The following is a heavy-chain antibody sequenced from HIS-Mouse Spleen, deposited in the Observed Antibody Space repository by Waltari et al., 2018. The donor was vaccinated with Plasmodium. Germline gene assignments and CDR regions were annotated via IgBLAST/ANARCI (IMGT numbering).Heavy chain of an antibody. Sequence: EVQLVESGGGLVQPGGSLRLSCAACGLTFSSYWMSWVRQAPGKGLDWVANIKQDGSEKYYVDSVKGRFTISRDNAKNSLYLQMNSLRAEDTAVYYCASSWYWYFDLWGRGTLVTVSS. J-gene: IGHJ2*01. CDR3: ASSWYWYFDL. CDR2: IKQDGSEK. V-gene: IGHV3-7*01. D-gene: IGHD6-13*01. CDR1: GLTFSSYW.